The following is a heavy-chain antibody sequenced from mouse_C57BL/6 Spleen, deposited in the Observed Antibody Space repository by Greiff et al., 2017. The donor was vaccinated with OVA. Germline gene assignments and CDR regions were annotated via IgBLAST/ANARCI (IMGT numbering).Heavy chain of an antibody. D-gene: IGHD2-3*01. Sequence: EVKLEESGGDLVKPGGSLKLSCAASGFTFSSYGMSWVRQTPDKRLEWVATISSGGSYTYYPDSVKGRFTISRDNAKNTLYLQMSSLKSEDTAMYYCARHSTYDGYYFFDYWGQGTTLTVSS. CDR1: GFTFSSYG. V-gene: IGHV5-6*02. CDR2: ISSGGSYT. CDR3: ARHSTYDGYYFFDY. J-gene: IGHJ2*01.